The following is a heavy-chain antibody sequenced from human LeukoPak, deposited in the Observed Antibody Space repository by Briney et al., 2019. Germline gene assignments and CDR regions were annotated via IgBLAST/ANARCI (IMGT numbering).Heavy chain of an antibody. Sequence: GGSLRLSCTASGFTFSNFGMSWVRQAPGKGLEWVSHLTGSGGSTYYAGSVKGRFTISRDNSKNTLYLQMNSLRAEDTAVYYCAKRNYFGAGTHSFDFWGQGTLVTVSS. CDR1: GFTFSNFG. CDR3: AKRNYFGAGTHSFDF. CDR2: LTGSGGST. V-gene: IGHV3-23*01. D-gene: IGHD3-10*01. J-gene: IGHJ4*02.